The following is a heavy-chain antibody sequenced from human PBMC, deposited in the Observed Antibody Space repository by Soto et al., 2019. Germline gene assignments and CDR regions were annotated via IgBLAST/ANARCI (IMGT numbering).Heavy chain of an antibody. CDR3: ATTYYYDSSGYYGLDY. CDR2: ISYDGSNK. Sequence: PGGSLRLSCAASGFTFSSYAMHWVRQAPGKGLEWVAVISYDGSNKYYADSVKGRFTISRDNSKNTLYLQMNSLRAEDTAVYYCATTYYYDSSGYYGLDYWGQGTLVTVS. V-gene: IGHV3-30-3*01. J-gene: IGHJ4*02. D-gene: IGHD3-22*01. CDR1: GFTFSSYA.